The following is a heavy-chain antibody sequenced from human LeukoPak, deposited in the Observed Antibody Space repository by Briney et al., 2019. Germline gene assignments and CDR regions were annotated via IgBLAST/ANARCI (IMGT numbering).Heavy chain of an antibody. CDR2: MNPYSGGT. CDR1: GYTFTSYY. CDR3: ARDWPGISLHFDL. J-gene: IGHJ2*01. D-gene: IGHD2-15*01. V-gene: IGHV1-2*02. Sequence: ASVKVSCKASGYTFTSYYMHWVRQAPGQGLERMGWMNPYSGGTNFAQKFQGRVAMTRDTSLSTAYMDLSRLTSDDTAVYYCARDWPGISLHFDLWGRGTLITVSS.